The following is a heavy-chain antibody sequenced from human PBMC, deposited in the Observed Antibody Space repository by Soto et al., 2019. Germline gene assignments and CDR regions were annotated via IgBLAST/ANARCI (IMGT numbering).Heavy chain of an antibody. CDR2: ISSSGSTI. CDR3: AREVSIVVVHTPDAFDI. J-gene: IGHJ3*02. V-gene: IGHV3-11*01. CDR1: GFTFSDYY. D-gene: IGHD3-22*01. Sequence: QVQLVESGGGLVKPGGSLRLSCAASGFTFSDYYMSWIRQAPGKGLEWVSYISSSGSTIYYADSVKGRFTISRDNAKNSLYLQVNSLRAEDTAVYYCAREVSIVVVHTPDAFDIWGQGTMVTVSS.